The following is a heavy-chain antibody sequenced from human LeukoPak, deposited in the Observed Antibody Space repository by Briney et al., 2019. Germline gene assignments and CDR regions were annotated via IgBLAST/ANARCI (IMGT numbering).Heavy chain of an antibody. D-gene: IGHD2-2*01. V-gene: IGHV4-39*01. CDR2: IYYSGST. CDR1: GGSISSSSYY. J-gene: IGHJ3*02. CDR3: EGGIVVVPAAIPDAFDI. Sequence: ASETLSLTCTDSGGSISSSSYYWGWIRQPPGKGLEWIGSIYYSGSTYYNPSLKSRVTISVDTSKNQFSLKLSSVTAADTAVYYCEGGIVVVPAAIPDAFDIWGQGTMVTVSS.